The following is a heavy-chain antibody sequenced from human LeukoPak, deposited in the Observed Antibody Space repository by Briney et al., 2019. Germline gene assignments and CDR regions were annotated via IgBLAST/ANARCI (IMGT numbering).Heavy chain of an antibody. D-gene: IGHD2-15*01. CDR2: IYSGGST. J-gene: IGHJ4*02. Sequence: GGSLRLSCAASGFTVSSNYMSWVRQAPGKGLESVSVIYSGGSTYYADSVKGRFTISRDNSKNTLYLQMNSLRAEDTAVYYCARDRATSYCSGGSCSLYYFDYWGQGTLVTVSS. CDR1: GFTVSSNY. V-gene: IGHV3-66*01. CDR3: ARDRATSYCSGGSCSLYYFDY.